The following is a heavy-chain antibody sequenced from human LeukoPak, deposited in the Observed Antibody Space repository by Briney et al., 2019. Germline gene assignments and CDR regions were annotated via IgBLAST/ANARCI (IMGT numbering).Heavy chain of an antibody. CDR1: GFTFSSYS. D-gene: IGHD3-10*01. V-gene: IGHV3-21*01. CDR3: ARVYSYYYGSGSYGPLDFDY. CDR2: ISSSSYI. J-gene: IGHJ4*02. Sequence: SGGSLRLSCAASGFTFSSYSMNWVRQAPGKGLEWVSSISSSSYIYYADSVKGRFTISRDNAKNSLYLQMNSLRAEDTAVYYCARVYSYYYGSGSYGPLDFDYWGQGTLVTVSS.